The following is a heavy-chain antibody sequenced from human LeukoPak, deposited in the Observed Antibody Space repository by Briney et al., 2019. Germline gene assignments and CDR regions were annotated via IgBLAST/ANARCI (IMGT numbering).Heavy chain of an antibody. V-gene: IGHV3-30*03. CDR2: VSSDGSIK. CDR3: ARGYSSSWLGYFDY. CDR1: GFTFSSYG. D-gene: IGHD6-13*01. J-gene: IGHJ4*02. Sequence: PGGSLRLSCVASGFTFSSYGIHWVRQAPGKGLEWVAVVSSDGSIKYNADSVKGQFTISRDTSKNTVYLQMNSLGAEDTAFYYCARGYSSSWLGYFDYWGQGTLVTVSS.